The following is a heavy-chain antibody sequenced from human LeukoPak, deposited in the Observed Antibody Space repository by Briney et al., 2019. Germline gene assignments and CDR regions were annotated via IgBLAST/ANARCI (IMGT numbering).Heavy chain of an antibody. D-gene: IGHD1-26*01. J-gene: IGHJ4*02. Sequence: GGSLRFSCAASGFTFSSYAMTWVRQAPGKRLEWVSAVRGSDAGTSYADSVKGRFTISRDNSKNTLYLQMNSLRAEDTAVYYCAKNRGGSYYSGSDYWGQGTLATVSS. V-gene: IGHV3-23*01. CDR3: AKNRGGSYYSGSDY. CDR2: VRGSDAGT. CDR1: GFTFSSYA.